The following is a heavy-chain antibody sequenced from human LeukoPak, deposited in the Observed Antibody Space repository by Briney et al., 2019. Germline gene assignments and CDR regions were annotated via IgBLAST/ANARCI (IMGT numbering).Heavy chain of an antibody. CDR3: ATKQWLAPPPDS. V-gene: IGHV3-74*01. CDR2: INTDGTVP. D-gene: IGHD6-19*01. J-gene: IGHJ4*02. CDR1: GFTFSKYW. Sequence: GGSLRLSCAASGFTFSKYWMLWVRQAPGKGLESVSRINTDGTVPTYADSVKGRFTVSRDNADNTMFLQMNSVRDEDTAVYYCATKQWLAPPPDSWGQGTPVTVSS.